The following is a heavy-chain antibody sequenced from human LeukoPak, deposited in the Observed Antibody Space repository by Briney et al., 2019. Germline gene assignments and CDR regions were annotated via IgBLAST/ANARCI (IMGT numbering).Heavy chain of an antibody. Sequence: ASVKVSCKASGYTFTGYYMHWVRQAPGQGLEWMGWINPNSGGTNYAQKFQGRVTMTRDTSISTAYMELSRLRSDDTAVYYCAREDCSGGSCYSPTGNYYYYMDVWGKGTTVTVSS. D-gene: IGHD2-15*01. CDR3: AREDCSGGSCYSPTGNYYYYMDV. J-gene: IGHJ6*03. V-gene: IGHV1-2*02. CDR1: GYTFTGYY. CDR2: INPNSGGT.